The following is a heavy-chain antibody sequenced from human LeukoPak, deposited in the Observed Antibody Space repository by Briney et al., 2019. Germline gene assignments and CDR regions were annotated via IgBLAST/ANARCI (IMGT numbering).Heavy chain of an antibody. D-gene: IGHD2-15*01. J-gene: IGHJ6*02. V-gene: IGHV1-69*04. CDR3: ARMYCSRGSCYPLFYYYALDV. Sequence: ASVKVSCKASGGTFSSYAISWVRQAPGQGLEWMGRIIPILGIANYAQKFQGRVTITADESTSTAYMELRSLRSDDTAVYYCARMYCSRGSCYPLFYYYALDVWGQGTTVTVSS. CDR1: GGTFSSYA. CDR2: IIPILGIA.